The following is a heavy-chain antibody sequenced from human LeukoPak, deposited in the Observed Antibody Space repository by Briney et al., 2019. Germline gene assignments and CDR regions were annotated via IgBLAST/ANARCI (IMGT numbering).Heavy chain of an antibody. V-gene: IGHV3-23*01. Sequence: GGSLRLSCAASGFTFSSYAMSWVRQAPGKGLEWVSAISGSGGSTYCADSVKGRFTISRDNSKNTLYLQMNSLRAEDTAVYYCARGSGYYYRWYFDLWGRGTLVTVSS. CDR2: ISGSGGST. CDR3: ARGSGYYYRWYFDL. CDR1: GFTFSSYA. J-gene: IGHJ2*01. D-gene: IGHD3-22*01.